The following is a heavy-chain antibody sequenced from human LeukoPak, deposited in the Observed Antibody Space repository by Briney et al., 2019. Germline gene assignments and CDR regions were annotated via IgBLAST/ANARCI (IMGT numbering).Heavy chain of an antibody. CDR1: GYTYTGYY. CDR3: ARSRRVGNGEYPDY. J-gene: IGHJ4*02. V-gene: IGHV1-2*02. CDR2: INPNTGDT. D-gene: IGHD3-10*01. Sequence: ASVKVSCQASGYTYTGYYMHWVRKTPGQGPEWMGWINPNTGDTNYGRKFQGRVTMTRDTSINTAYMELRSLRSDDTAVYYCARSRRVGNGEYPDYWGQGTLVTVSS.